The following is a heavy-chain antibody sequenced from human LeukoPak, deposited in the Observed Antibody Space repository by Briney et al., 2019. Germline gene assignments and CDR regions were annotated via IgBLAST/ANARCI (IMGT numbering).Heavy chain of an antibody. V-gene: IGHV3-11*01. CDR1: GFTFNDYY. J-gene: IGHJ5*02. Sequence: GGSLRLSCAASGFTFNDYYMSWIRQAPGKGLEWLSYINIGGTNTHYADSVKGRFTISRDNAKKSLYLEMNNLRAEDTAVYYCATDGAGFDTWGQGVLVTISS. CDR2: INIGGTNT. CDR3: ATDGAGFDT.